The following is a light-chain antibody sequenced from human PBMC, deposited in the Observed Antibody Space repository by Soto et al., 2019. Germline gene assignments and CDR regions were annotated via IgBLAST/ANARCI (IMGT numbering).Light chain of an antibody. CDR3: QQRSNLIT. Sequence: DIVLTQSPATLSVSPGERATLSCRAIQSVSVYLDWYQQKSGQAPRLLIFDASKRATGIPDRFSGSGSGTDFTLPISSLEPEDVAVYYCQQRSNLITFGGGTKVDIK. CDR1: QSVSVY. V-gene: IGKV3-11*01. J-gene: IGKJ4*01. CDR2: DAS.